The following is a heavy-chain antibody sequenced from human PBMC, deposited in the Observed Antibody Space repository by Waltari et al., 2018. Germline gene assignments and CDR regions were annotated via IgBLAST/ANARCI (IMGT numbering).Heavy chain of an antibody. J-gene: IGHJ6*03. V-gene: IGHV4-59*01. Sequence: QVQLQESGPGLVKPSETLSLTCSVAGGSLTGSSWSWIRQSPGMGLAGIGYIYYTGTTNNNPSLRSRVTISLDTSKSQFSLKLNSVTAADTAVYYCARGANFWGRFSYWYMDVWGKGTPVTISS. CDR1: GGSLTGSS. CDR3: ARGANFWGRFSYWYMDV. CDR2: IYYTGTT. D-gene: IGHD3-3*01.